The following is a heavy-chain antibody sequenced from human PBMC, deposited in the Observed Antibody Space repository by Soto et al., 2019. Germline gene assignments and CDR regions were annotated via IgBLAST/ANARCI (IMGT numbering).Heavy chain of an antibody. V-gene: IGHV4-39*01. CDR3: ARTGYSSGWDLYNWFDP. D-gene: IGHD6-19*01. CDR1: GGSISSSSYY. CDR2: IYYSGST. Sequence: SETLSLTCTVSGGSISSSSYYWGWIRQPPGKGLEWIGSIYYSGSTYYNPSLKSRVTISVDTSKNQFSLKLSSVTAADTAVYYCARTGYSSGWDLYNWFDPWGQGTLVTVSS. J-gene: IGHJ5*02.